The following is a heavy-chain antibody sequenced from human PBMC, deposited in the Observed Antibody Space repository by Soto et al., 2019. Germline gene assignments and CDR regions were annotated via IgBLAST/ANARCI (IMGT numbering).Heavy chain of an antibody. V-gene: IGHV3-33*01. D-gene: IGHD3-22*01. Sequence: GGSLRLSCAASGFTFSSYGMHWVRQAPGKGLERVAVKWYDRSNKYYADSVKGRFTISRDNSKYTLYLQMNSLRAEDTAVYFCAIDPYYYDSSGYPTPYYFDYWGQGTLVTVSS. CDR2: KWYDRSNK. CDR1: GFTFSSYG. J-gene: IGHJ4*02. CDR3: AIDPYYYDSSGYPTPYYFDY.